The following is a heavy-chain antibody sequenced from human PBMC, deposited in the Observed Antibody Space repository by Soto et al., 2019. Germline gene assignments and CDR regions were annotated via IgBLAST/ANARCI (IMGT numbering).Heavy chain of an antibody. D-gene: IGHD5-18*01. CDR3: ARPLYSYGPMDV. Sequence: QVQLQESGPGLVKPSETLSLTCTVSGGSVSSVSYYWRWIRKPPGQGLEWIGYSYYSGSTNYNPYLKSRVTLSVDTSKHQFSLKLSSVTAADTAVYYCARPLYSYGPMDVWCQGTTVTVSS. J-gene: IGHJ6*02. CDR1: GGSVSSVSYY. CDR2: SYYSGST. V-gene: IGHV4-61*01.